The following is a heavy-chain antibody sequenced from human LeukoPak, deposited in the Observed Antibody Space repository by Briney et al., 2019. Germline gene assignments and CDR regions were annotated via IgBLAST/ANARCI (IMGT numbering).Heavy chain of an antibody. CDR1: GYTFTSYG. Sequence: GASVKVSCKASGYTFTSYGISWVRQAPGQGLEWMGWISAYNGNTNYAQKLQGRVTMTTDTSTSTAYMELRSLRSDDTAVYYCARDLGEVPAXXXXXXXXYGMXVWGQGT. CDR2: ISAYNGNT. V-gene: IGHV1-18*01. J-gene: IGHJ6*02. D-gene: IGHD2-2*01. CDR3: ARDLGEVPAXXXXXXXXYGMXV.